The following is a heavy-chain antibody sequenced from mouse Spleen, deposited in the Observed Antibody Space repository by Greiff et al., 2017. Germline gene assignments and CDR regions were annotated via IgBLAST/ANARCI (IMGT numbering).Heavy chain of an antibody. CDR2: IDPSDSYT. CDR3: ARSLRGAMITTWGY. CDR1: GYTFTSYW. J-gene: IGHJ2*01. D-gene: IGHD2-4*01. V-gene: IGHV1-69*01. Sequence: QVQLQQPGAELVMPGASVKLSCKASGYTFTSYWMHWVKQRPGQGLEWIGEIDPSDSYTNYNQKFKGKATLTVDKSSSTAYMQLSSLTSEDSAVYYCARSLRGAMITTWGYWGQGTTLTVSS.